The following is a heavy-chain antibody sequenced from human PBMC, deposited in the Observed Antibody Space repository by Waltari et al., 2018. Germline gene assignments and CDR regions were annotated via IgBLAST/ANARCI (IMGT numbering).Heavy chain of an antibody. D-gene: IGHD2-2*01. CDR3: SRKYCSSANCASDFEY. J-gene: IGHJ4*02. CDR2: IRSKAYGGTT. CDR1: GFTFGDYP. V-gene: IGHV3-49*03. Sequence: EVQLVESGGGLVQPGRSLRLSCSTSGFTFGDYPMSWFRQAPGKGLEWVGFIRSKAYGGTTEYAASVRGRFTISRDDSQSIAYLQMNSLKTEDTAVYYCSRKYCSSANCASDFEYWGQGTLVTVSS.